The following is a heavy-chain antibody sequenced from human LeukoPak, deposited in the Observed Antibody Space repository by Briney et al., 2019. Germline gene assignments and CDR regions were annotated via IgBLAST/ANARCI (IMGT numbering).Heavy chain of an antibody. CDR1: GGPISNYY. V-gene: IGHV4-4*07. J-gene: IGHJ4*02. CDR3: ARGPPPDFDC. Sequence: SETLSLTCTVSGGPISNYYWSWIRLPAGRGLEWIGRIYTSGSTDYNPSLKSRVTMSVDTSKNQFSLNLSSVTAADTAVYYCARGPPPDFDCWGQGTLVTVSS. CDR2: IYTSGST.